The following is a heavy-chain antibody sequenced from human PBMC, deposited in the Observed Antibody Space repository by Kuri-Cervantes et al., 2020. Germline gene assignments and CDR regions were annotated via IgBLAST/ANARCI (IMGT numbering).Heavy chain of an antibody. CDR2: INTNTGNP. CDR1: GYTLTELS. Sequence: ASVKVSCKVSGYTLTELSMHWVRQAPGQGLEWMGWINTNTGNPTYAQGFTGRFVFSLDTSVSTAYLQISSLKAEDTAVYYCARGPYNYDILTGQKTPHFDYWGQGTLVTVSS. D-gene: IGHD3-9*01. J-gene: IGHJ4*02. V-gene: IGHV7-4-1*02. CDR3: ARGPYNYDILTGQKTPHFDY.